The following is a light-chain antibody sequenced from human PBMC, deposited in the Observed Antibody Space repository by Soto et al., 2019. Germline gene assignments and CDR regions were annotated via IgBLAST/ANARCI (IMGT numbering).Light chain of an antibody. V-gene: IGKV1-39*01. J-gene: IGKJ4*01. Sequence: DIQMTQSPSSLSASVGDRVTITCRASQSISTYVNWYQQKPGKAPELLIYAASSLQSGVPSRFTGSGSGTDFTLTITRLEPDDFAVYYCQHHGTTITFGGGAKVESK. CDR1: QSISTY. CDR2: AAS. CDR3: QHHGTTIT.